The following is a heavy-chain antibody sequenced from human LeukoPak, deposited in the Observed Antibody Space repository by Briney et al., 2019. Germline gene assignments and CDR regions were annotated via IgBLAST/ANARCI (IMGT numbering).Heavy chain of an antibody. Sequence: PGGSLRLSCAASGFIFSNFAMSWVRQAPGKGLEWVASISGSSGTIDYADSVKGRFTISRDNSNNAHYLQMNSLRPEDTAVYYYAKGRQLLDPWGQGTLVTVSS. CDR2: ISGSSGTI. J-gene: IGHJ5*02. D-gene: IGHD1-7*01. V-gene: IGHV3-23*01. CDR1: GFIFSNFA. CDR3: AKGRQLLDP.